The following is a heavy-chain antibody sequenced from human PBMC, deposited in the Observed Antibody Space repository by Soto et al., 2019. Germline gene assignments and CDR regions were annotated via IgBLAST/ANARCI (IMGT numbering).Heavy chain of an antibody. CDR2: IYSGGTT. CDR1: GFNVSTNY. V-gene: IGHV3-53*01. CDR3: ARGSGSLYYFHY. J-gene: IGHJ4*02. Sequence: VGSLRLSCAASGFNVSTNYMTWVRQAPGKGLEWVSVIYSGGTTYYADSVKGRFIISRDNFKNTLYLQMNNLRAEDTALYYCARGSGSLYYFHYWGQGTLVTV. D-gene: IGHD1-26*01.